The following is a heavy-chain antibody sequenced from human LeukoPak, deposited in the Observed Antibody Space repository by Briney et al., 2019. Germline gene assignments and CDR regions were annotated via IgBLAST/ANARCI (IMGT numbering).Heavy chain of an antibody. CDR1: GGSIDSRSYY. Sequence: PSETLSLTCTVSGGSIDSRSYYWDWIRQAPGKGLEWIGTIYHSGSTEYNPSLKSRVAIFVDTSKNQFSLILHSVAAADTAVYYCARRSEFDNTHYHYFDYWGQGALVTVSS. CDR2: IYHSGST. V-gene: IGHV4-39*01. D-gene: IGHD2-15*01. J-gene: IGHJ4*02. CDR3: ARRSEFDNTHYHYFDY.